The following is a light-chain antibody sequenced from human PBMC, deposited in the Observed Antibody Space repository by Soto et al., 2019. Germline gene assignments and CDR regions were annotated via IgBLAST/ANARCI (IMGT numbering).Light chain of an antibody. J-gene: IGKJ4*01. CDR1: QGLVHSDGNTY. CDR2: KVS. CDR3: LQATHWPPT. V-gene: IGKV2-30*02. Sequence: LMTQSPLSLPVTLGQPASISCRSSQGLVHSDGNTYLSWFQQRPGQSPRHLISKVSNRDSAVPDRFSGSGSDTDFTLKISRVEAVDVGVYYCLQATHWPPTFGGGTKVEIK.